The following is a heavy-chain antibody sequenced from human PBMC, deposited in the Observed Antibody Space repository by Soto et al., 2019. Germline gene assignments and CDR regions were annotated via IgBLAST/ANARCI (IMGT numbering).Heavy chain of an antibody. Sequence: RASVKVSCKANGYTFRNYSMHWVLQAPGQGLEWMGWINGGNGNTKYSQKFQGRVTITRDTSASTAYMELSSLRSEDTAVYYCARDGPIYDILSARYFYGMDVWGQGTTVTVSS. CDR2: INGGNGNT. CDR3: ARDGPIYDILSARYFYGMDV. D-gene: IGHD3-9*01. J-gene: IGHJ6*02. CDR1: GYTFRNYS. V-gene: IGHV1-3*01.